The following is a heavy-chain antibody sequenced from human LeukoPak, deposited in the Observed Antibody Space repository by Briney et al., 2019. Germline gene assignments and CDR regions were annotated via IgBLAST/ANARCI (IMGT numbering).Heavy chain of an antibody. CDR3: ARRVGGGAPYYFDY. V-gene: IGHV3-74*01. CDR1: GFTFSSHW. D-gene: IGHD1-26*01. CDR2: INSDGSSI. Sequence: GRSLRLSCAASGFTFSSHWMHWVRQAPGKGLVWVSRINSDGSSISYADSVKGRFTISRDNAKNTLYLQMNSLRAEDTAVYYCARRVGGGAPYYFDYWGQGTLVTVSS. J-gene: IGHJ4*02.